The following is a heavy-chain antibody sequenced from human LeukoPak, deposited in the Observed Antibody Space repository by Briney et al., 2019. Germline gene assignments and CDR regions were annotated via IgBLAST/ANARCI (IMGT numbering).Heavy chain of an antibody. Sequence: GGSLRLSCAASGFTFSTYWMSWVRQAPGKGLEWVANIKQDGSEKYYVDSVKGRFTISRDNAKNSLFLQVDSLRAEDTAVYYCAKEYGDFPFDYWGQGTLVTVSS. CDR1: GFTFSTYW. V-gene: IGHV3-7*03. CDR2: IKQDGSEK. CDR3: AKEYGDFPFDY. J-gene: IGHJ4*02. D-gene: IGHD4-17*01.